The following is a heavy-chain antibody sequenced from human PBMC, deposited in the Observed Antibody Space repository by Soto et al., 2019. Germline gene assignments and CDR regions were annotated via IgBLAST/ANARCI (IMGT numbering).Heavy chain of an antibody. CDR3: ARGGYSYGYHPNPMDV. CDR1: GFTFSSYS. Sequence: GSLRLSCAASGFTFSSYSMNWVRQAPGKGLEWVSYISSSSSTIYYADSVKGRFTISRDNAKNSLYLQMNSLRDEDTAVYYCARGGYSYGYHPNPMDVWGQGTTVTVSS. V-gene: IGHV3-48*02. J-gene: IGHJ6*02. D-gene: IGHD5-18*01. CDR2: ISSSSSTI.